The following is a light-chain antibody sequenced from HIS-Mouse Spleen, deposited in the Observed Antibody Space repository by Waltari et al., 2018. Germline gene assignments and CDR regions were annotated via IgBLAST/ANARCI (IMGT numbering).Light chain of an antibody. Sequence: QSALTQPRSVSGSPGQSVTIPCPGTSTYVGGYYHVSWYQQHPGKAPKPMIYDVSKRPSGVPDRFSGSKSGNTASLTISGLQAEDEADYYCCSYAGSYTVVFGGGTKLTVL. CDR1: STYVGGYYH. CDR3: CSYAGSYTVV. CDR2: DVS. J-gene: IGLJ2*01. V-gene: IGLV2-11*01.